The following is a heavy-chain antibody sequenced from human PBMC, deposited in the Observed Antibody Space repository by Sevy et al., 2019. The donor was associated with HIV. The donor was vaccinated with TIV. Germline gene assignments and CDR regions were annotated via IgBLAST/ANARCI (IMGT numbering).Heavy chain of an antibody. CDR2: FSFGCGKI. D-gene: IGHD3-10*02. J-gene: IGHJ4*02. CDR3: AREGCSKPHVY. V-gene: IGHV3-23*01. Sequence: GGSLRLSCAASGFTFSSYAMSWVRQAPGKGLEWVSTFSFGCGKINYADSVKGRFTISRDNSKNTLYLQMHSLRAEDTAVYYCAREGCSKPHVYWGQGTLVTVSS. CDR1: GFTFSSYA.